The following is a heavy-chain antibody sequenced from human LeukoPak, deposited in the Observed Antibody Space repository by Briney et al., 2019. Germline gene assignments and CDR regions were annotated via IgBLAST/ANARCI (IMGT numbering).Heavy chain of an antibody. Sequence: GGSLRLSCAVSGFTFSDYAMNWIRRAPGRGLEWVSTISGSGISTYYADFVKGRFTISRDNSRNTLYLQMNSLRAEDTALFYCAKGDNNILTGYYNPFDSWGQGTLVTVSS. CDR1: GFTFSDYA. CDR2: ISGSGIST. V-gene: IGHV3-23*01. CDR3: AKGDNNILTGYYNPFDS. D-gene: IGHD3-9*01. J-gene: IGHJ4*02.